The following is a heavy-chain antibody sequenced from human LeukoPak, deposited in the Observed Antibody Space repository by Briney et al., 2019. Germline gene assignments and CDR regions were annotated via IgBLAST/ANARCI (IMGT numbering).Heavy chain of an antibody. Sequence: ASVKVSCKASGYTFTSYGISWVRQAPGQGLEWMGWISAYNGNTNYAQKLQGRVTMTTDTSTSTAYMELRSLRSDDTAVYYYARDAAVRRSGSYELGDYWGQGTLVTVSS. D-gene: IGHD3-10*01. J-gene: IGHJ4*02. CDR2: ISAYNGNT. V-gene: IGHV1-18*01. CDR3: ARDAAVRRSGSYELGDY. CDR1: GYTFTSYG.